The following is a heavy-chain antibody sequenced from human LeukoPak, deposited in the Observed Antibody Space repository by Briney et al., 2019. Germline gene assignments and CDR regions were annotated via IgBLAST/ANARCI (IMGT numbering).Heavy chain of an antibody. V-gene: IGHV4-59*01. D-gene: IGHD5-24*01. CDR2: IYYSGST. CDR3: ARGSMATIYFDY. J-gene: IGHJ4*02. CDR1: GGSINSYY. Sequence: PSETLSLTCTVSGGSINSYYWNWIRQPPGKGLEWIGYIYYSGSTNYNPSLKSRVTISVDTSKNQFSLKLSSVTAADTAVYYCARGSMATIYFDYWGQGTLVTVSS.